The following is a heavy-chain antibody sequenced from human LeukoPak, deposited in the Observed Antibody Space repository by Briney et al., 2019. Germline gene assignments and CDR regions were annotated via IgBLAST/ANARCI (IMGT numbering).Heavy chain of an antibody. CDR1: GFTFSSYG. CDR2: ISGSGGST. V-gene: IGHV3-23*01. Sequence: GGSLRLSCAASGFTFSSYGMSWVRQAPGKGLEWVPAISGSGGSTNYADSVKGRFTISRDNSKNTLYLQMNSLRDEDTAVYYCSSDTAIGNYWGQGTLVTVSS. J-gene: IGHJ4*02. CDR3: SSDTAIGNY. D-gene: IGHD5-18*01.